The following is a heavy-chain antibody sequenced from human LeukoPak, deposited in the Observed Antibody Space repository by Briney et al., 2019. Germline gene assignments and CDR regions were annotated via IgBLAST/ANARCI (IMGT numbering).Heavy chain of an antibody. CDR3: AKDLLTTYYYDSSTGY. V-gene: IGHV3-23*01. Sequence: GGSLRLSCAASGFTFSNYALSWVRQAPGKGLEWVSAISGSGGSTYYADSVKGRFTISRDNSKNTLYLQMNSLRAEDTAVYYCAKDLLTTYYYDSSTGYWGQGTLVTVSS. D-gene: IGHD3-22*01. J-gene: IGHJ4*02. CDR2: ISGSGGST. CDR1: GFTFSNYA.